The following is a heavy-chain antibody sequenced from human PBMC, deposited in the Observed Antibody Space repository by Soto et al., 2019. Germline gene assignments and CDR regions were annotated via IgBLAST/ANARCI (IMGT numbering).Heavy chain of an antibody. D-gene: IGHD3-10*01. CDR1: GFTFSSYS. J-gene: IGHJ6*02. CDR3: ARDRPHLGSGSYYTPIYYYYYGMDV. V-gene: IGHV3-21*04. CDR2: ISSSSSYI. Sequence: GGSLRLSCAASGFTFSSYSMNWVRQAPGKGLEWVSSISSSSSYIYYADSVKGRFTISRDNAKNSLYLQMNSLRAGDTAVYYCARDRPHLGSGSYYTPIYYYYYGMDVWGQGTTVTV.